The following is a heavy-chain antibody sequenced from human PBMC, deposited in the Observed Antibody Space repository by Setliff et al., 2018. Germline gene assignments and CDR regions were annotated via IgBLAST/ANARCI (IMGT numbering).Heavy chain of an antibody. D-gene: IGHD1-26*01. CDR2: INHSGSS. CDR1: GGSFSGYY. Sequence: LSLTCAVYGGSFSGYYWTWIRQPPGKGLEWIGEINHSGSSNYNPSLKNRVTISVDTSKNQFSLNLSSVTAADTAVYYCARGPRYSGSYYVNYWGQGTLVTVSS. CDR3: ARGPRYSGSYYVNY. J-gene: IGHJ4*02. V-gene: IGHV4-34*01.